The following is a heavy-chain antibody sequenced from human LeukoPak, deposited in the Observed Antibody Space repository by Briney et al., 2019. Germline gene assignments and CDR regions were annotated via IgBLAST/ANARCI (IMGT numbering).Heavy chain of an antibody. J-gene: IGHJ6*04. D-gene: IGHD3-3*01. CDR3: AKDLVRRITIFGVVTPNLNV. CDR2: ISYDGSNK. Sequence: GRSLRLSCAASGFTFSSYGMHWVRQAPGKGLEWVAVISYDGSNKYYADSVKGRFTISRDNSKNTLYLQMNSLRAEDTAVYYCAKDLVRRITIFGVVTPNLNVWGKGTTVTVSS. V-gene: IGHV3-30*18. CDR1: GFTFSSYG.